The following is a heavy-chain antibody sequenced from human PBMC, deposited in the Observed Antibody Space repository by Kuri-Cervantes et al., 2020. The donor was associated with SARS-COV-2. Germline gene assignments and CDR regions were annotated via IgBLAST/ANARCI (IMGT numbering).Heavy chain of an antibody. CDR2: IYSGGST. CDR1: GFTVSSNY. V-gene: IGHV3-53*01. D-gene: IGHD4-11*01. Sequence: GESLKISCAASGFTVSSNYMSRVRQAPGKGLEWVSVIYSGGSTYYADSVKGRFTISRDNSKNTLYLQMNSLRAEDTAVYYCAREGNYGYYYYGMDVWGQGTTVTCSS. J-gene: IGHJ6*01. CDR3: AREGNYGYYYYGMDV.